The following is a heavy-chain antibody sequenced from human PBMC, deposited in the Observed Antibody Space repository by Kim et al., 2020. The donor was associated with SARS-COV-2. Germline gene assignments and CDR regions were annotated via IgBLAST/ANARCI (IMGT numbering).Heavy chain of an antibody. J-gene: IGHJ5*02. V-gene: IGHV1-2*02. CDR1: GYTFTGYS. Sequence: ASVKVSCKASGYTFTGYSMHWVRQAPGQGLEWMGWINPNSGGTNYAQTFKGRVTMTRDTSISTAYMELSRLRSDDTAVYYCARENWFEPWGQGTLVTVSS. CDR3: ARENWFEP. CDR2: INPNSGGT.